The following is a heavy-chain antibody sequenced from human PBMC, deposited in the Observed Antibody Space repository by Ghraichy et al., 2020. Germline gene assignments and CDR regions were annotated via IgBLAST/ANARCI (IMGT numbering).Heavy chain of an antibody. CDR1: GFTFSSYA. CDR3: ARDQWPGYFDL. J-gene: IGHJ2*01. CDR2: ISYDGSNN. D-gene: IGHD6-19*01. Sequence: GGSLRLSCAASGFTFSSYAMHWVRQAPGKGLEWVAVISYDGSNNYYADSVKGRFTISRDNSKNTLYLQMNSLRAEDTAVYYCARDQWPGYFDLWCRGTLVTVSS. V-gene: IGHV3-30-3*01.